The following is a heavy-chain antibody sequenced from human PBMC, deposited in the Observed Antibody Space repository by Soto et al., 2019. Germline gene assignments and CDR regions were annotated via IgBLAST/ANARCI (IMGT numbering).Heavy chain of an antibody. J-gene: IGHJ6*02. CDR3: ARIMTMPASDF. CDR2: ISGDGFGT. CDR1: GFTFSTYA. D-gene: IGHD2-2*01. V-gene: IGHV3-23*01. Sequence: EVQLLESGGGLVQPGGSLRLSCAASGFTFSTYAMTWVRRAPGKGLEWVSSISGDGFGTYYADSVKGRFTISRDNSKDTLFLQMNSLRDEDTAVYYCARIMTMPASDFLGQGTTVTVSS.